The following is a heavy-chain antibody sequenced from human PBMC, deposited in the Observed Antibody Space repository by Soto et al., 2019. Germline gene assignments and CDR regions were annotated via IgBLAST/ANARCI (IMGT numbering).Heavy chain of an antibody. CDR3: ARLTYGSGRHPDDY. CDR1: GGSISSYY. D-gene: IGHD3-10*01. Sequence: SETLSLTCTVSGGSISSYYWSWIRQPPGKGLEWIGYIYYSGSTNYNPSLKSRVTISVDTSKNQFSLKLSSVTAADTAVYYCARLTYGSGRHPDDYWGQGTLVTVSS. J-gene: IGHJ4*02. CDR2: IYYSGST. V-gene: IGHV4-59*08.